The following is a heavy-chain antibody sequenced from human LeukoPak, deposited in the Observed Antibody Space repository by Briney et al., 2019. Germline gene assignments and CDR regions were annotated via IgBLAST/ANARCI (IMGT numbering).Heavy chain of an antibody. CDR3: AREGYPPSYYYGMDV. CDR1: GGTFSSYA. V-gene: IGHV1-69*13. CDR2: IIPIFGTA. Sequence: SVKVSCTASGGTFSSYAISWVRQAPGQGLEWMGGIIPIFGTANYAQKFQGRVTITADESTSTAYMELSSLRSEDTAVYYCAREGYPPSYYYGMDVWGQGTTVTVSS. J-gene: IGHJ6*02. D-gene: IGHD1-1*01.